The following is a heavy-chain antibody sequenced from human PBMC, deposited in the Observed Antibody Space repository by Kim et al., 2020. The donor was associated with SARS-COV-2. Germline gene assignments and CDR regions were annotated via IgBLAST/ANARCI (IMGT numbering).Heavy chain of an antibody. CDR1: GYTFTSYG. J-gene: IGHJ5*02. D-gene: IGHD3-9*01. CDR3: ARVWGRFIRDDIFDGDWFDP. Sequence: ASVKVSCKASGYTFTSYGISWVRQAPGQGLEWMGWISAYNGNTNYAQKLQGRVTMTTDTSTSTAYMELRSLRSDDTAVYYCARVWGRFIRDDIFDGDWFDPWGQGTLVTVSS. CDR2: ISAYNGNT. V-gene: IGHV1-18*01.